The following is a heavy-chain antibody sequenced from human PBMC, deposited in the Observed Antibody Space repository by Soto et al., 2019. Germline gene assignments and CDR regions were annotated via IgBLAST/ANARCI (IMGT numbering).Heavy chain of an antibody. V-gene: IGHV1-69*04. CDR3: ARDAAVGLFDY. CDR2: IIPILGIA. Sequence: ASVKVSCKASGGTFSSYTISWVRQAPGQGLEWMGRIIPILGIANYAQKFQGRVTITADKSTSTAYMELSSLRSEDTAVYYCARDAAVGLFDYWGQGTLVTVSS. J-gene: IGHJ4*02. D-gene: IGHD1-26*01. CDR1: GGTFSSYT.